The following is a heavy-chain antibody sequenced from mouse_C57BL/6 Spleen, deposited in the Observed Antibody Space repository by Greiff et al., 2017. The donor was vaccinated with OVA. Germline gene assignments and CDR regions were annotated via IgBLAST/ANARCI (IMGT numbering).Heavy chain of an antibody. Sequence: QVQLKQPGAELVKPGASVKVSCKASGYTFTSYWMHWVKQRPGQGLEWIGRIHPSDSDTNYNQKFKGKATSTVDKSSSTAYMQLSSLTSEDSAVYYCAITPLYYGNLAYWGQGTLVTVSA. CDR3: AITPLYYGNLAY. CDR2: IHPSDSDT. CDR1: GYTFTSYW. J-gene: IGHJ3*01. D-gene: IGHD2-1*01. V-gene: IGHV1-74*01.